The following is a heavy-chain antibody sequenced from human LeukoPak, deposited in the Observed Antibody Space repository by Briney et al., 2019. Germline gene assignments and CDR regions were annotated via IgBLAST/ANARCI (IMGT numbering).Heavy chain of an antibody. J-gene: IGHJ4*02. D-gene: IGHD3-16*02. Sequence: GGSLRLSCAASGFTVSSNYMSWVRQAPGKGLEWVSYISSSSSTIYYADSVKGRFTISRDNAKNSLYLQMNSLRAEDTAVYYCARGVRDYVWGSYRPLDYWGQGTLVTVSS. CDR2: ISSSSSTI. CDR3: ARGVRDYVWGSYRPLDY. V-gene: IGHV3-48*01. CDR1: GFTVSSNY.